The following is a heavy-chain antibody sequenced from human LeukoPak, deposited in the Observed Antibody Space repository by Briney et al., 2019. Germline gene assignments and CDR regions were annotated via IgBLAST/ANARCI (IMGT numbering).Heavy chain of an antibody. Sequence: ASEKVSCKASGYTFTSSGISWVRQAPGQGLEWMGWISAYNGNTNYAQKLQGRVTMTTDTSTSTAYMELRSLRSDDTAVYYCARGGPLTFGGVIVPDFDYWGQGTLVTVSS. CDR2: ISAYNGNT. D-gene: IGHD3-16*02. V-gene: IGHV1-18*01. CDR3: ARGGPLTFGGVIVPDFDY. CDR1: GYTFTSSG. J-gene: IGHJ4*02.